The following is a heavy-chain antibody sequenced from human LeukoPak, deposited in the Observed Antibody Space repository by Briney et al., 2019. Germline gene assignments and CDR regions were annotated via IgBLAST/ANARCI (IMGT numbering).Heavy chain of an antibody. CDR3: AWGGDSGWTFDP. CDR1: GGSFSGYY. CDR2: INHSGST. D-gene: IGHD3-9*01. J-gene: IGHJ5*02. Sequence: SETLSLTCAVYGGSFSGYYWSWIRQPPGKGLEWIEEINHSGSTNYNPSLKSRVTISVDTSKNQFSPKLSSVTAADTAVYYCAWGGDSGWTFDPWGQGTLVTVSS. V-gene: IGHV4-34*01.